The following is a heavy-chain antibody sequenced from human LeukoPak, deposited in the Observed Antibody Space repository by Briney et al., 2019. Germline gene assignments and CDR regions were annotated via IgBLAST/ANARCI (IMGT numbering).Heavy chain of an antibody. D-gene: IGHD6-19*01. CDR1: GFTFSNSA. CDR2: ISGSGANT. CDR3: AKIKSGWYMGFDY. J-gene: IGHJ4*02. Sequence: GGSLRLSCAAPGFTFSNSAMSWVRQAPGKGLDWVSAISGSGANTYYADSVKGRFTISRDNSKNTLYLQMNSLRAEDTAVYYCAKIKSGWYMGFDYWGQGTLVTVSS. V-gene: IGHV3-23*01.